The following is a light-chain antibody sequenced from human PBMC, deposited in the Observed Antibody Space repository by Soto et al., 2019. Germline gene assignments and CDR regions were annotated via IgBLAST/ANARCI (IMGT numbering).Light chain of an antibody. J-gene: IGKJ1*01. CDR3: QHYSVYPWT. CDR1: QSIDSW. Sequence: DIQMTQSPASLSASVGDRVTITCRASQSIDSWLAWLQQRPGKAPKLLIYMASNLESGVPSRFSGSRSGTEFTLTISSLQPNDFATYYCQHYSVYPWTFGQGTKVEIK. CDR2: MAS. V-gene: IGKV1-5*03.